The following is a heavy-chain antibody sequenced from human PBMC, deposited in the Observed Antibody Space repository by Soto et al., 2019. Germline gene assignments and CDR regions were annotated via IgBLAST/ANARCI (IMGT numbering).Heavy chain of an antibody. CDR1: GGSFSGYY. V-gene: IGHV4-34*01. CDR3: ARGIPARLKSWGPKTRWFDP. D-gene: IGHD6-6*01. Sequence: SETLSLTCAVYGGSFSGYYWSWIRHPPGKGLEWIGEINHSGSTNYNPSLKSRVTISVDTSKNQFSLKLRSVTAADTAVYYCARGIPARLKSWGPKTRWFDPWGQGTLVT. J-gene: IGHJ5*02. CDR2: INHSGST.